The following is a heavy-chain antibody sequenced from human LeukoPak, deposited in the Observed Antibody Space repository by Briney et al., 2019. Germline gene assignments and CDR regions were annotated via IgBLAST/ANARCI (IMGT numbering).Heavy chain of an antibody. V-gene: IGHV1-46*01. CDR3: AGEFGYSSGWDYYYYYYMDV. D-gene: IGHD6-19*01. J-gene: IGHJ6*03. CDR1: GYTFTNSY. Sequence: ASVKVSCKASGYTFTNSYIYWVRQAPGQVLEWMGLINPCGGSTSYAQKFQGRVTMTRDTSTSTVYMELSSLRSEDTAVYYCAGEFGYSSGWDYYYYYYMDVWGKGTTVTVSS. CDR2: INPCGGST.